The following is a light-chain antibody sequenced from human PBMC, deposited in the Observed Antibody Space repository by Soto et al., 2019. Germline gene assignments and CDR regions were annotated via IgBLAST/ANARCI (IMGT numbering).Light chain of an antibody. CDR2: DAS. V-gene: IGKV1-5*01. Sequence: SSISRSAADQDKITCRASQNINSWLAWYQQKPGSAPKVLIYDASSLESGVPSRFSGSRSETDFTRTIRNTQPDGVAGNPAQPYYPYWPFDQETKVDIK. CDR3: QPYYPYWP. J-gene: IGKJ1*01. CDR1: QNINSW.